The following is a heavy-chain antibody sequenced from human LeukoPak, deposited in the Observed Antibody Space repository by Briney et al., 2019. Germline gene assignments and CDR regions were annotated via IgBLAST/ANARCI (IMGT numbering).Heavy chain of an antibody. CDR2: INPNSGGT. CDR1: GYTFTVYY. Sequence: GASVKVSSKASGYTFTVYYMHWVRQAPGQGLEWMGWINPNSGGTNYAQKFQGRVTMTRDTSISTAYMELSRLRSDDTAVYYCARDTNSRPGRGDFDYWGQGTLVTVSS. D-gene: IGHD4-23*01. V-gene: IGHV1-2*02. CDR3: ARDTNSRPGRGDFDY. J-gene: IGHJ4*02.